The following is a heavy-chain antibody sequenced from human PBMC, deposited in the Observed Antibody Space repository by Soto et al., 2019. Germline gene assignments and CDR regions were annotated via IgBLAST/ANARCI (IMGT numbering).Heavy chain of an antibody. D-gene: IGHD3-10*01. CDR3: ARSYYYGSGSYL. J-gene: IGHJ4*02. Sequence: LSLTCTVSGGSISSYYWSWIRQPPGKGLEWIGYIYYSGSTNYNPSLKSRVTISVDTSKNQFSLKLSSVTAADTAVYYCARSYYYGSGSYLWGQGTLVTVSS. V-gene: IGHV4-59*01. CDR2: IYYSGST. CDR1: GGSISSYY.